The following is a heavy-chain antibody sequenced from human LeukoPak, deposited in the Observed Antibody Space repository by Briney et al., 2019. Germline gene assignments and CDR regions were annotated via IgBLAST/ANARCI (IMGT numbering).Heavy chain of an antibody. Sequence: PSETLSLTCSVSGDSLYPHYWNWIRQPPGKGLEWLGFVYAAGATNYSPSLKSRVTIFVDTSKNQFSLRLTSATAADTAVYYCAREILGYRPGRFDSWGQGILVTVSS. J-gene: IGHJ4*02. CDR2: VYAAGAT. D-gene: IGHD2/OR15-2a*01. CDR1: GDSLYPHY. CDR3: AREILGYRPGRFDS. V-gene: IGHV4-4*09.